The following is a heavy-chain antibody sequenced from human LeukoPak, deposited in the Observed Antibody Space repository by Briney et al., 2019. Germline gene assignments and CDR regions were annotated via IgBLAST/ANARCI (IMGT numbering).Heavy chain of an antibody. CDR3: ARDFSSGWYENAFDI. D-gene: IGHD6-19*01. CDR2: INPSGGST. CDR1: GYTFTSHY. V-gene: IGHV1-46*01. J-gene: IGHJ3*02. Sequence: GASVKVSCKASGYTFTSHYMHWVRQAPGQGLEWMGIINPSGGSTSYAQKFQGRVTMTRDTSTSTVYMELSSLRSEDTAVYYCARDFSSGWYENAFDIWGQGTMVTVSS.